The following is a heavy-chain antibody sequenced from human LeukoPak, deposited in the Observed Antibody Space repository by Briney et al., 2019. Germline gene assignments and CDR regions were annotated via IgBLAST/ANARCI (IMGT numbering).Heavy chain of an antibody. CDR1: GFTVSSSY. D-gene: IGHD4-23*01. CDR2: IYSGGTT. J-gene: IGHJ3*02. Sequence: GGSLRLSCVASGFTVSSSYMSWVRQPPGRGLEWVSVIYSGGTTYYADSVKGRFTISRDNSKNTLYLQMNSLRAQDTAVYYCARDSVGAFDIWGQGTMVTVSS. CDR3: ARDSVGAFDI. V-gene: IGHV3-53*01.